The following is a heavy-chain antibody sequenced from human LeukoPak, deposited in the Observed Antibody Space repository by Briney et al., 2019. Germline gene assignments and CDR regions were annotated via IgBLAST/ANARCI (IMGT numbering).Heavy chain of an antibody. CDR1: GGSISSGGYY. D-gene: IGHD5-24*01. CDR2: IYYSGST. V-gene: IGHV4-31*03. CDR3: ARSSVQLQGFDP. Sequence: SETLSLTCTVSGGSISSGGYYWSWIRQHPGKSLEWIGYIYYSGSTYDNPSLKSRVTISVDTSKNQFSLKLSSVTAADTAVYYCARSSVQLQGFDPWGQGTLVTVSS. J-gene: IGHJ5*02.